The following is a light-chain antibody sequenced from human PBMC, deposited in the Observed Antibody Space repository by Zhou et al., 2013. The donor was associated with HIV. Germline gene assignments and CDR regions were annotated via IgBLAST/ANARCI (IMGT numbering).Light chain of an antibody. CDR3: MQGTHWPWT. J-gene: IGKJ1*01. CDR1: QGLVHSDGNIY. CDR2: KIS. Sequence: DVVMTQSPLSLPVTLGQPASISCRSSQGLVHSDGNIYLNWFHQRPGQSPRRLIYKISNRDSGVPDRFSGSGSGTDFTLTISRVEAEDVGVYYCMQGTHWPWTFGQGTKVKSN. V-gene: IGKV2-30*02.